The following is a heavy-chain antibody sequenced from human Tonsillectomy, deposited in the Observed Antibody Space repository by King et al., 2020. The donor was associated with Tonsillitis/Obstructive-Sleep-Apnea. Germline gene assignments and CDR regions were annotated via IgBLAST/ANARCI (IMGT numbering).Heavy chain of an antibody. Sequence: VQLVESGAEVKKPGASVKVSCKASGYTFSSHGVSWVRQAPGQGLEWMGWISAYNDNTNYAQKFQGRLTLTTDTSTSTAYMELRGLRSDDTAVYYCAKDRHDYGDSLFTHYYYYMDVWGEGTTVTVSS. D-gene: IGHD4-17*01. CDR1: GYTFSSHG. J-gene: IGHJ6*03. CDR3: AKDRHDYGDSLFTHYYYYMDV. CDR2: ISAYNDNT. V-gene: IGHV1-18*01.